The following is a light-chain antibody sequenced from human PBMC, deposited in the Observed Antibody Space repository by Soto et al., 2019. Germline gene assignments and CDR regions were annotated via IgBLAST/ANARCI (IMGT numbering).Light chain of an antibody. CDR3: RSYSFSTAYL. CDR2: QVN. CDR1: SSDVGGYDY. J-gene: IGLJ1*01. V-gene: IGLV2-14*01. Sequence: QSALTQPASVSGSPGQSITISCTGTSSDVGGYDYVSWYQLHPGKAPKLMVFQVNNRPSGVSYRFSGSKSANTASLTISGLQAEDEADYFCRSYSFSTAYLFGSGTKVTVL.